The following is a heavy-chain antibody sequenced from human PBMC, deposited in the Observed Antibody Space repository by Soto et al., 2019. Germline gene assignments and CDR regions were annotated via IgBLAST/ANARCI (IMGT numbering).Heavy chain of an antibody. Sequence: EVQLWESGGGLVQPGGSLRLSCAVSGFTFSSHVMSWVRQAPGKGLEWVSAISGSGGTYYADSVTGRFTISRHHSKNALYLPMNTLRDEDTAVYYCAKDRSVASCSGGICYSPDYWGQGTLVIVSS. CDR2: ISGSGGT. J-gene: IGHJ4*02. CDR1: GFTFSSHV. CDR3: AKDRSVASCSGGICYSPDY. D-gene: IGHD2-15*01. V-gene: IGHV3-23*01.